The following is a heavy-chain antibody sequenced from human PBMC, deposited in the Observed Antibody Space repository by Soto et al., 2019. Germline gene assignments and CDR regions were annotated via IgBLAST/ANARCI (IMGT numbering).Heavy chain of an antibody. J-gene: IGHJ6*03. Sequence: GGSLRLSCAASGFTLSSYWMSWVRQAPGKGLEWVADINQDGSQKYYVDSVKGRFTTSRDNAKSSMSLQLNSLRAEDTAVYYCARGGSPRGYFYTHMDVWGKGTTVTVSS. V-gene: IGHV3-7*01. CDR3: ARGGSPRGYFYTHMDV. CDR2: INQDGSQK. CDR1: GFTLSSYW.